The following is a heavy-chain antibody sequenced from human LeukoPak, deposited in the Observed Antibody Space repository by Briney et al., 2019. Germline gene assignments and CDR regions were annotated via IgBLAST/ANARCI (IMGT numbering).Heavy chain of an antibody. J-gene: IGHJ4*02. D-gene: IGHD5-18*01. Sequence: GGSLRLSCAASGFTVSSNYMSWVRQAPGKGLEWVSVIYSGGSTYYADSVKGRFTISRDNSKNTLYLQMSSLRAEDTAVYYCAREGYSYGFDYWGQGTLVTVSS. V-gene: IGHV3-53*01. CDR2: IYSGGST. CDR3: AREGYSYGFDY. CDR1: GFTVSSNY.